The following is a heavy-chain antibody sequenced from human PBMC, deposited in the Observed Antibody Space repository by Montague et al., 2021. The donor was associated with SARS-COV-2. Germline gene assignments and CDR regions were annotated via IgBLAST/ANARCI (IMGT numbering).Heavy chain of an antibody. J-gene: IGHJ6*02. Sequence: SLRLSWAASGFTFSSYSMNWVRQAPGKGLEWVSSISSSSSYIYYADSVKGRFTISRDNAKNSLYLQMNSLRAEDTAVYYCASELHPNYYYGMDVWGQGTTVTVSS. D-gene: IGHD4-11*01. CDR1: GFTFSSYS. V-gene: IGHV3-21*01. CDR3: ASELHPNYYYGMDV. CDR2: ISSSSSYI.